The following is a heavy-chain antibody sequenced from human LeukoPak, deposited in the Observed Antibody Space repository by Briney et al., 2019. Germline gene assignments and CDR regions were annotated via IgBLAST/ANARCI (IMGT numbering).Heavy chain of an antibody. CDR2: ISSSGYTI. V-gene: IGHV3-48*03. D-gene: IGHD5-12*01. J-gene: IGHJ4*02. CDR3: AKRTYSGFFDY. CDR1: GFTFSSYE. Sequence: GGSLRLSCAASGFTFSSYEMNWVRQAPGKGLEWVSYISSSGYTIYYADSVKGRFTISRDNAKNSLYLQMNSLRAEDTAVYYCAKRTYSGFFDYWGQGTLVTVSS.